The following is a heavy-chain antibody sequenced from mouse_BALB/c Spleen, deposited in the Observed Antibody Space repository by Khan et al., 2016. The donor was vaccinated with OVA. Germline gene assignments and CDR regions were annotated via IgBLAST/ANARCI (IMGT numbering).Heavy chain of an antibody. Sequence: EVELVESGGDSVKPGGSLKLSCAVSGFTFSTYAMSWVRQTPEKRLEWVASISSGGSTYYPDSVKGRFTISRDSARNIVYLQMTSLRSEDMAMYYCAREAYRYDEYYFDYWGQGTTLTVSS. CDR2: ISSGGST. V-gene: IGHV5-6-5*01. CDR3: AREAYRYDEYYFDY. J-gene: IGHJ2*01. D-gene: IGHD2-14*01. CDR1: GFTFSTYA.